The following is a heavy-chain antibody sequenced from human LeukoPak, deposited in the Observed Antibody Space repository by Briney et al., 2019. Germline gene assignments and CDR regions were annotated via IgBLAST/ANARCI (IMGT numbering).Heavy chain of an antibody. V-gene: IGHV3-23*01. Sequence: PGGSLRLSCAASGFTFISYAKSWVRQAPGKGLEWVSSITISGSTYYADSVKGRFTISRDNSKNTLYLQMNSLRAEDTAVYYCAKVPFASGWYPDYWGQGTLVTVSS. D-gene: IGHD6-19*01. CDR3: AKVPFASGWYPDY. J-gene: IGHJ4*02. CDR1: GFTFISYA. CDR2: ITISGST.